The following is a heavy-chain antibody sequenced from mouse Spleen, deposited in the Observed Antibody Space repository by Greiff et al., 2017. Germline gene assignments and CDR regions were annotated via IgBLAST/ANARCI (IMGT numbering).Heavy chain of an antibody. CDR2: IYPRSGNT. CDR3: ARGITTAQYYYAMDY. J-gene: IGHJ4*01. Sequence: LQESGAELARPGASVKLSCKASGYTFTSYGISWVKQRTGQGLEWIGEIYPRSGNTYYNEKFKGKATLTADKSSSTAYMELRSLTSEDSAVYFCARGITTAQYYYAMDYWGRGTSVTVSS. V-gene: IGHV1-81*01. D-gene: IGHD1-2*01. CDR1: GYTFTSYG.